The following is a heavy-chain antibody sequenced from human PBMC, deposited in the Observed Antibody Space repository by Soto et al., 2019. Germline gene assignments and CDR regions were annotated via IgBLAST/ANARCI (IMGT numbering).Heavy chain of an antibody. D-gene: IGHD2-15*01. V-gene: IGHV1-46*01. J-gene: IGHJ2*01. Sequence: ASVKFSCKSSGYTFTSYYMHWVRQAPGQGLEWMGIINPSGGSTSYAQKFQGRVTMTRDTSTSTVYMELSSLRSEDTAVYYCARDVIAYCSGGSCGGSEDLDHRGR. CDR1: GYTFTSYY. CDR3: ARDVIAYCSGGSCGGSEDLDH. CDR2: INPSGGST.